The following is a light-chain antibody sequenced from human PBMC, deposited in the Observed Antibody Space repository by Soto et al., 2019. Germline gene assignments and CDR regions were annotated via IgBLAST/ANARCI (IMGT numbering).Light chain of an antibody. CDR3: QQSKNLPRT. CDR2: GAS. Sequence: VLTQSAAPVSVSPGERATLSCRASQSVSSNLAWYQQKPGQAPRVLIYGASTRATGIPARFSGSGSGTEFTLTISSLQSEDFAVYYCQQSKNLPRTFGEGTKVDI. J-gene: IGKJ1*01. CDR1: QSVSSN. V-gene: IGKV3-15*01.